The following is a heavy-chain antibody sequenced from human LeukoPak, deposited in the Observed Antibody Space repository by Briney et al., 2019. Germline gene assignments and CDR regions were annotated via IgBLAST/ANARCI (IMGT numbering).Heavy chain of an antibody. CDR2: INPNSGGT. CDR3: ARGAVVVVAATRFIFDP. D-gene: IGHD2-15*01. V-gene: IGHV1-2*02. CDR1: GYTFTGYY. Sequence: GASVKVSCKASGYTFTGYYMHWVRQAPGQGLEWMGWINPNSGGTNYAQKFQGRVTMTRDTSISTAYMELSRLRSDDTAVYYCARGAVVVVAATRFIFDPWGQGTLVTVSS. J-gene: IGHJ5*02.